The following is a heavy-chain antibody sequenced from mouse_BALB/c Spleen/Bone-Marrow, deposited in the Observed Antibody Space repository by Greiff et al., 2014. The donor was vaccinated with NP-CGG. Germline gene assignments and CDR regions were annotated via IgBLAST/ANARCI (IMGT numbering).Heavy chain of an antibody. CDR3: GRWGDGYYYAMDY. V-gene: IGHV1-37*01. J-gene: IGHJ4*01. CDR1: GYSFTGYF. D-gene: IGHD2-3*01. Sequence: VQLKQSGPDLVKPGASVKLSCKASGYSFTGYFLNWVRQSHGKSLEWIGRINPFNGDTFYNQKFKGKATLTVDKSSTTAHMELLSLTSEDPAVYYCGRWGDGYYYAMDYWGQGTSVTVSS. CDR2: INPFNGDT.